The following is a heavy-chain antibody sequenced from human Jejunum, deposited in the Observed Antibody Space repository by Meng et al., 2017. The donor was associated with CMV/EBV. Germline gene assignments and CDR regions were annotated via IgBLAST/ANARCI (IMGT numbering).Heavy chain of an antibody. V-gene: IGHV3-13*01. J-gene: IGHJ4*02. Sequence: GFTFSNYDMHWVRQATGKGLEWVSIIGIGGDTYFADSVKGRFTISRENAKNSLYLQMNSLRAGDTAVYYCARGGHAVYSSGWYPEFWGRGTLVTVPQ. CDR3: ARGGHAVYSSGWYPEF. CDR1: GFTFSNYD. CDR2: IGIGGDT. D-gene: IGHD6-19*01.